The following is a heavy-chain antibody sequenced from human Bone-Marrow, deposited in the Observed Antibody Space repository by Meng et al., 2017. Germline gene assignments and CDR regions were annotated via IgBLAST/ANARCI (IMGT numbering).Heavy chain of an antibody. CDR2: ISGSGGST. CDR3: AKDEQRSGSYADY. J-gene: IGHJ4*02. Sequence: GESLKISCAASGFTFSSYAMHWVRQAPGKGLEWVSAISGSGGSTYYADSVKGRFTISRDNSKNTLYLQMNSLRAEDTAVYYCAKDEQRSGSYADYWGQGTLVTVSS. CDR1: GFTFSSYA. V-gene: IGHV3-23*01. D-gene: IGHD1-26*01.